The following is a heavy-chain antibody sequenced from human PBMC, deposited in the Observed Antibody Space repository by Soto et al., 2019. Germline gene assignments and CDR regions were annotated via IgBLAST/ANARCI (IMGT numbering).Heavy chain of an antibody. CDR3: ARIEKYSSTPLGY. CDR1: GFTFSSYS. Sequence: GGSLRLSCAASGFTFSSYSMNWVRQAPGKGLEWVSSISSSSSYIYYADSVKGRFTISRDNAKNSLYLQMNSLRAEDTAVYYCARIEKYSSTPLGYWGQGTLVTVSS. D-gene: IGHD2-2*01. V-gene: IGHV3-21*01. J-gene: IGHJ4*02. CDR2: ISSSSSYI.